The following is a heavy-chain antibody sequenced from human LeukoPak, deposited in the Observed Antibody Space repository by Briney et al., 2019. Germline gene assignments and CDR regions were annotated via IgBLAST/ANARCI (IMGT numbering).Heavy chain of an antibody. D-gene: IGHD6-13*01. CDR2: INHSGST. CDR3: ARYVGYSSSYRSRPFDY. CDR1: GGPFSGYY. Sequence: SETLSLTCAVYGGPFSGYYWSWIRQPPGKGLEWIGEINHSGSTNYNPSLKSRVTISVDTSKNQFSLKLSSVTAADTAVYYCARYVGYSSSYRSRPFDYWGQGTLVTVSS. V-gene: IGHV4-34*01. J-gene: IGHJ4*02.